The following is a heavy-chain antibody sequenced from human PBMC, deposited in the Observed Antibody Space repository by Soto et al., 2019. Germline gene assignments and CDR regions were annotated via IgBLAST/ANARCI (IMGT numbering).Heavy chain of an antibody. V-gene: IGHV4-59*01. CDR2: IYYSGST. CDR1: GGSISSYY. CDR3: ARVAYSYGMDV. J-gene: IGHJ6*02. D-gene: IGHD1-26*01. Sequence: SETLYLTCTVSGGSISSYYWSWIRQPPGKGLEWIGYIYYSGSTNYNPSLKSRVTISVDTSKNQFSLKLSSVTAADTAVYYCARVAYSYGMDVWGQGTTVTVSS.